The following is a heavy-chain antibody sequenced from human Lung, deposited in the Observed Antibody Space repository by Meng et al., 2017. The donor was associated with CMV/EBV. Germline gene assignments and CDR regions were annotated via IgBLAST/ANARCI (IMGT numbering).Heavy chain of an antibody. CDR2: ISSSGTYI. J-gene: IGHJ6*02. V-gene: IGHV3-21*01. CDR3: ARDVSPRSSAYFAIYYFYALDV. CDR1: GFTFSSYS. Sequence: ESXKISXAASGFTFSSYSMNWVRQAPGKGLEWVSSISSSGTYIYYADSVKGRFTISRDNAQNSLYLQMNSLRAEDTAVYYCARDVSPRSSAYFAIYYFYALDVWGRGTTVTVSS. D-gene: IGHD2-21*01.